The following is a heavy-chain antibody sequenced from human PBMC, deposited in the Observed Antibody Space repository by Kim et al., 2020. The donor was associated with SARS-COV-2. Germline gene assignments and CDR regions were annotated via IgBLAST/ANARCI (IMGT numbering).Heavy chain of an antibody. J-gene: IGHJ4*02. Sequence: STYSHPSLKSRVPLSVDTSKNQFSLKLSSVTAADTAVYYCARRIELTFDYWGQGTLVTVSS. V-gene: IGHV4-39*07. CDR2: ST. D-gene: IGHD1-7*01. CDR3: ARRIELTFDY.